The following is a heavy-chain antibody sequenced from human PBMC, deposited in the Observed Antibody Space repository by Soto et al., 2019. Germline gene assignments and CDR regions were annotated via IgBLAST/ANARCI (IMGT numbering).Heavy chain of an antibody. Sequence: TGGSLRLSCAVSGFSFTNYEMNWVRQAPGKGLEWIAYIGLSGDTIYYADSVKGRFTISRDHAKNSLELQMNSLRADDTALYYRAREAFSASPNFFDYWGRGTQVTVSS. J-gene: IGHJ4*02. CDR3: AREAFSASPNFFDY. V-gene: IGHV3-48*03. CDR1: GFSFTNYE. D-gene: IGHD3-16*01. CDR2: IGLSGDTI.